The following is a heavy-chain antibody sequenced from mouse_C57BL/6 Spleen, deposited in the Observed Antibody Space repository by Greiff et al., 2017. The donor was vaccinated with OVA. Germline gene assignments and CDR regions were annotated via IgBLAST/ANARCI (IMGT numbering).Heavy chain of an antibody. J-gene: IGHJ3*01. CDR3: ARNRAYYDYDWFAY. D-gene: IGHD2-4*01. CDR2: IWSGGST. CDR1: GFSLTSYG. Sequence: VKLVESGPGLVQPSQSLSITCTVSGFSLTSYGVHWVRQSPGKGLEWLGVIWSGGSTDYNAAFISRLSISKDNSKSQVFFKMNSLQADDTAIYYCARNRAYYDYDWFAYWGQGTLVTVSA. V-gene: IGHV2-2*01.